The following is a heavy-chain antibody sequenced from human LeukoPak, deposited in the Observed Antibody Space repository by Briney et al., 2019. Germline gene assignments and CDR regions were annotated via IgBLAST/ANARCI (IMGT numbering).Heavy chain of an antibody. Sequence: GASVKVSCKASGYSFTSYYMHWVRQAPGQGLGWMGWINPNSGGTNYAQKFQGRVTMTRDTSISTAYMELSRLRSDDTAVYYCARSSDSSNYLFAYWGQGTLVTVSS. CDR2: INPNSGGT. CDR1: GYSFTSYY. J-gene: IGHJ4*02. V-gene: IGHV1-2*02. D-gene: IGHD4-11*01. CDR3: ARSSDSSNYLFAY.